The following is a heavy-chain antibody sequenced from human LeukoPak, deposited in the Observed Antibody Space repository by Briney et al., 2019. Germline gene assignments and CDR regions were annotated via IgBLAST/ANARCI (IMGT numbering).Heavy chain of an antibody. Sequence: ASVKVSCKAPGYTFTSYGISWVRQAPGQGLEWMGWISAYNGNTNYAQKLQGRVTMTTDTSTSTAYMELRSLRSDDTAVYYCARDGYYDFWSGYYHNWFDPWGQGTLVTVSS. CDR3: ARDGYYDFWSGYYHNWFDP. CDR1: GYTFTSYG. V-gene: IGHV1-18*01. CDR2: ISAYNGNT. D-gene: IGHD3-3*01. J-gene: IGHJ5*02.